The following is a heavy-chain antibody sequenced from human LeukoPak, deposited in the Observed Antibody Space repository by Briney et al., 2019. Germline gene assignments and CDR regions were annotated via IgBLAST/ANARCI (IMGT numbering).Heavy chain of an antibody. V-gene: IGHV4-59*08. Sequence: SETLSLTCTVSGGSISTYYWSWIRQPPGKGLEWIGYIYYSGSTNYNPSLKSRVTISVDTSKNQFSLKLSSVTAADTAVYYCVRGGRDVVPYWGQGTLVTVSS. CDR2: IYYSGST. J-gene: IGHJ4*02. D-gene: IGHD2-8*01. CDR3: VRGGRDVVPY. CDR1: GGSISTYY.